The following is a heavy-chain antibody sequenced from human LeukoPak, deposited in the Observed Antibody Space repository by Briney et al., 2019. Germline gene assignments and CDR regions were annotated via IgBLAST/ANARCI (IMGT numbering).Heavy chain of an antibody. CDR3: ARDVTPATV. CDR1: GGSISSNY. V-gene: IGHV4-59*01. CDR2: VRYGGST. Sequence: SETLSLTCTVSGGSISSNYWSWIRQPPGKGLEWIGYVRYGGSTNYNPSLKSRVTISVDTSKNQCSLKLSSVTAADTAVYYCARDVTPATVWGQGTLVAVS. D-gene: IGHD3-16*01. J-gene: IGHJ4*02.